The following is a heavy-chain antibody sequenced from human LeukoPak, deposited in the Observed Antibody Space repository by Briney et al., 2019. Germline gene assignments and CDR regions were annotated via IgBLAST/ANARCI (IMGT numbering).Heavy chain of an antibody. V-gene: IGHV3-21*01. CDR1: GFTFSSYS. CDR2: ISSSSSYI. Sequence: GGSLRLSCAASGFTFSSYSMNWVRRAPGKGLEWVSSISSSSSYIYYADSVKGRFTISRDNAKNSLYLQMNSLRAEDTAVSYCARGGRYNWNGDAFDIRGQGTMVTVSS. CDR3: ARGGRYNWNGDAFDI. J-gene: IGHJ3*02. D-gene: IGHD1-1*01.